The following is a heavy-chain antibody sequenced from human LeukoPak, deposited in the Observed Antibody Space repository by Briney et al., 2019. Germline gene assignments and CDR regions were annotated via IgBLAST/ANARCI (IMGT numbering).Heavy chain of an antibody. CDR2: IYYSGST. V-gene: IGHV4-59*01. CDR3: ARDLLTYGMDV. J-gene: IGHJ6*02. Sequence: PSETLSLTCTVSGGSISNYYWSWIRQPPGKGLEWIGYIYYSGSTNYNPSLKSRVTISVDTSKNQFSLKLSSVTAADTAVYYCARDLLTYGMDVWGQGTTVTVSS. CDR1: GGSISNYY. D-gene: IGHD3-9*01.